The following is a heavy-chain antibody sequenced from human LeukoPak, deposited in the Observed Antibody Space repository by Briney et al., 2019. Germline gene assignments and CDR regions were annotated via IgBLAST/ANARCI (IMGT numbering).Heavy chain of an antibody. V-gene: IGHV4-39*01. CDR1: GGSVTTSDYY. CDR3: ARHVRVLAVTPDSFDP. CDR2: IYFTGST. J-gene: IGHJ5*02. D-gene: IGHD2-15*01. Sequence: PSETLSLTCTVSGGSVTTSDYYWAWIRQPPGEGLGWIGSIYFTGSTYYNPSLNSRATISVDTSKNQISLKLSSVTAADTAVYYCARHVRVLAVTPDSFDPWGQGTLVTVFS.